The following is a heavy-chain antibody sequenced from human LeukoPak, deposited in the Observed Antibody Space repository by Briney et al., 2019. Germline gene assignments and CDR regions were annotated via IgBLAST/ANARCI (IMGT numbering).Heavy chain of an antibody. V-gene: IGHV3-30*02. Sequence: GGSLRLSCAASGFTFSSYAMSWVPQAPGKGLEGVAFIRYDGSNKYYADSVKGRFTISRDNSKNTLYLQMNSLRAEDTAVYYCAKDGIAAAAPFDYWGQGTLVTVSS. D-gene: IGHD6-13*01. CDR1: GFTFSSYA. CDR3: AKDGIAAAAPFDY. J-gene: IGHJ4*02. CDR2: IRYDGSNK.